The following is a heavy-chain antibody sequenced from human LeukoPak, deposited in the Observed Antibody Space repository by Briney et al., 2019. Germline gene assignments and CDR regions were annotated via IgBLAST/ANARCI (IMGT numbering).Heavy chain of an antibody. D-gene: IGHD3-9*01. J-gene: IGHJ4*02. CDR3: ARGHYDVLAASYKWTPDY. V-gene: IGHV3-21*01. Sequence: GSLILSCAASGFTFNTFNMNWVRQAPRKELEGVSGITSDGDYIYYADSVKGRFTTSRDNAKNSLSLKLNSLRVEDTAVYYCARGHYDVLAASYKWTPDYWGQGTLVTVSS. CDR2: ITSDGDYI. CDR1: GFTFNTFN.